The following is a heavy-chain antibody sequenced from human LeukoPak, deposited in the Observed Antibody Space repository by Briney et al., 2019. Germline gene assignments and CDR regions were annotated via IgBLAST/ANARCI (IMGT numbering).Heavy chain of an antibody. CDR3: ARDLNSYDSSASGH. V-gene: IGHV3-53*01. CDR1: GFTVSSNY. D-gene: IGHD3-22*01. Sequence: PGGSLRPSCAASGFTVSSNYMSWVRQAPGKGLEWVSVIYSGGSTYYADSVKGRFSISRDNSKNTLYLQMNSLRAEDTAVYYCARDLNSYDSSASGHWGQGTLVTVSS. CDR2: IYSGGST. J-gene: IGHJ4*02.